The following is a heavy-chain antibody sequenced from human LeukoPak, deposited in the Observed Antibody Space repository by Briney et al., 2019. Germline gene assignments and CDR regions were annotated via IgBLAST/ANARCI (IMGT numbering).Heavy chain of an antibody. V-gene: IGHV4-4*07. Sequence: SETLSLTRTVSGGSISSYYWSWIRQPAGKGPEWIGRIYTSGSTNYNPSLKSRVTMSVDTSKNQFSLKLSSVTAADTAVYYCARSEDRPTTFDYWGQGTLVTVSS. CDR3: ARSEDRPTTFDY. CDR2: IYTSGST. J-gene: IGHJ4*02. CDR1: GGSISSYY. D-gene: IGHD1-14*01.